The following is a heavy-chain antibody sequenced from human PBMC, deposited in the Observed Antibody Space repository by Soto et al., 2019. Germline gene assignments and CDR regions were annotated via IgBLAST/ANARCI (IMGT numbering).Heavy chain of an antibody. CDR3: ARRGAGACSSTSCYDYYYYMDV. V-gene: IGHV1-18*01. J-gene: IGHJ6*03. D-gene: IGHD2-2*01. CDR1: GYTFTSYG. CDR2: ISAYNGNT. Sequence: ASVKVSCKASGYTFTSYGISWVRQAPGQGLEWMGWISAYNGNTNYAQKLQGRVTMTTDTSTSTAYTELRSLRSHHTAVYYCARRGAGACSSTSCYDYYYYMDVWGKGTTVTVSS.